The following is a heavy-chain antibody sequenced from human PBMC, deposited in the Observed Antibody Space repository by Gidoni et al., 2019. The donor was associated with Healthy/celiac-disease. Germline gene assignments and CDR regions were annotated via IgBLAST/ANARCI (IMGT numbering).Heavy chain of an antibody. CDR3: ARAVGYSSSSGALSGMDV. Sequence: EVQLVESGGGLVQPGGSLSLSCAASGFTVSSNYMSWVRQAPGKGLEWVSVIYSGGSTYYADSVKGRFTISRDNSKNTLYLQMNSLRAEDTAVYYCARAVGYSSSSGALSGMDVWGQGTTVTVSS. J-gene: IGHJ6*02. D-gene: IGHD6-6*01. V-gene: IGHV3-66*02. CDR1: GFTVSSNY. CDR2: IYSGGST.